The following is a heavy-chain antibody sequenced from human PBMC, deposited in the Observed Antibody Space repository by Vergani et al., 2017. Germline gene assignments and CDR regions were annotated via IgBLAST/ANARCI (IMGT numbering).Heavy chain of an antibody. CDR1: GASIRSSNYY. D-gene: IGHD6-19*01. J-gene: IGHJ5*02. V-gene: IGHV4-39*01. CDR3: ARHSTVEWLVRLGWIDP. Sequence: QLQLQESGPGLVKPSATLSLTCSVSGASIRSSNYYWGWIRQPPGKGLEWIAIIYYSGSTYYNPTLKSRVTISVDTSKTPFSLKLSSVTAADTAVYFCARHSTVEWLVRLGWIDPWGQGILVTVSS. CDR2: IYYSGST.